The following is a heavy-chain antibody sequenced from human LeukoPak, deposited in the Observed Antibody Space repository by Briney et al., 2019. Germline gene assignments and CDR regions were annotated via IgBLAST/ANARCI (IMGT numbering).Heavy chain of an antibody. Sequence: GGSLRLSCEGSGFAFNVFGMHWIRQAPGKGLEWVAFIKADGVFTNYAEAVKGRFTISRDNSNNTVFLQMESVRPDDTAVYYCARDRGGGFDLAFFDHWGQGTLVTVSS. CDR1: GFAFNVFG. D-gene: IGHD5-12*01. V-gene: IGHV3-30*02. CDR2: IKADGVFT. J-gene: IGHJ4*02. CDR3: ARDRGGGFDLAFFDH.